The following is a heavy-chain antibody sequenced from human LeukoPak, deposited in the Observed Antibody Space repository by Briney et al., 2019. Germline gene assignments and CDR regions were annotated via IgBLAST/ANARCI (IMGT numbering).Heavy chain of an antibody. CDR1: GFTFSAYA. Sequence: GGSLRLSCAASGFTFSAYAMTWVRQAPGQGLEWVSSIGSDNKPHYSESVKGRFAIPRDNSKSMLFLQLNSLRAEDTALYYCARDLHYYVAMDVGGRGTTVTVSS. CDR2: IGSDNKP. J-gene: IGHJ6*02. D-gene: IGHD3-10*02. CDR3: ARDLHYYVAMDV. V-gene: IGHV3-23*01.